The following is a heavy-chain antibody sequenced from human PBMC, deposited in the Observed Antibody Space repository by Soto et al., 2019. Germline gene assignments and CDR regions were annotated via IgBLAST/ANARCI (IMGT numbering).Heavy chain of an antibody. D-gene: IGHD1-1*01. J-gene: IGHJ5*02. CDR2: ISGSGGST. V-gene: IGHV3-23*01. Sequence: SLXLSCSASGFTFSSYPMSWVRQAPGKWLEWVSAISGSGGSTYYADSVKGRFTISRDNSKNTLYLQMNSLRAEDTVVYYCAKDRLERRISWFDPWGQGTLVTVSS. CDR3: AKDRLERRISWFDP. CDR1: GFTFSSYP.